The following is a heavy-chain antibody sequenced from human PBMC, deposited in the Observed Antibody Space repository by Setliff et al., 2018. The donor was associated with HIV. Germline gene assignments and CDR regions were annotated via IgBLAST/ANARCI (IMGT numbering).Heavy chain of an antibody. D-gene: IGHD6-13*01. CDR2: IYYTGST. CDR3: AGSYGSSWFGPFDY. J-gene: IGHJ4*02. V-gene: IGHV4-31*03. CDR1: GASIGSGRSH. Sequence: SETLSLTCTVSGASIGSGRSHWSWIRQHPGKGLEWIGYIYYTGSTYYNPSLKSRVNISVDASRNQFSLRLDSLTAADTAIYYCAGSYGSSWFGPFDYWGQGTLVTVSS.